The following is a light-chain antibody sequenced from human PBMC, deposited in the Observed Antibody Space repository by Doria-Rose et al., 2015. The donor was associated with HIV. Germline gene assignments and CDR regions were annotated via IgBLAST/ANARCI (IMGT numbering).Light chain of an antibody. Sequence: SNIGAGYDVHWYQQLPGTAPKLLIYGNNKRPSGVPDRFSGSKSGTSASLAITGLQAEDEANYHCQSYDSSLSGSVFGGGTKLTVL. V-gene: IGLV1-40*01. CDR3: QSYDSSLSGSV. J-gene: IGLJ2*01. CDR2: GNN. CDR1: SNIGAGYD.